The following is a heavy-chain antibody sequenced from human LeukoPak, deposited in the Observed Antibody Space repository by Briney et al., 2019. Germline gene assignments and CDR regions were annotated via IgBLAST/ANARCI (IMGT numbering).Heavy chain of an antibody. J-gene: IGHJ6*03. CDR2: IYPTGNT. CDR1: GGAIISYY. D-gene: IGHD3-22*01. V-gene: IGHV4-4*07. CDR3: ARLKFYDSTGYSPGYYMDV. Sequence: PSETLPLTCSVSGGAIISYYWSWILQPAGKGPEWIGRIYPTGNTDYNPSLKTRVTMSTDLSKKQFSLRLRSVTAADTAVYYCARLKFYDSTGYSPGYYMDVWGKGTAVTVSS.